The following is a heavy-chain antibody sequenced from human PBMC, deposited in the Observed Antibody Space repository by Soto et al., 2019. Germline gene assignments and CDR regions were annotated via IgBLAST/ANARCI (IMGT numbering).Heavy chain of an antibody. CDR3: ARGRAAPSYYYYYMDV. D-gene: IGHD6-6*01. CDR1: GGSISSGGYY. CDR2: IYYGGST. J-gene: IGHJ6*03. V-gene: IGHV4-31*03. Sequence: PSETLSLTCTVSGGSISSGGYYWSWIRQHPGKGLEWIGYIYYGGSTYYNPSLKSRVTISVDTSKNQFSLKLSSVTAADTAVYYCARGRAAPSYYYYYMDVWGKGTTVTVSS.